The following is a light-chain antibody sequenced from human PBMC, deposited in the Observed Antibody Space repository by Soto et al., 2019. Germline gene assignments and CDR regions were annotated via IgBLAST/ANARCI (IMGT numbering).Light chain of an antibody. CDR2: AAS. J-gene: IGKJ2*01. Sequence: DIQMTQSPSSLSASVEDRITITCRASQNIRRYLNWYQQKPGKAPTLLISAASNLQSGVPSGFSGSGSGTDFTLTITRLQPEDFATYYCQQSYSTPQTFGQGTKVDIK. V-gene: IGKV1-39*01. CDR3: QQSYSTPQT. CDR1: QNIRRY.